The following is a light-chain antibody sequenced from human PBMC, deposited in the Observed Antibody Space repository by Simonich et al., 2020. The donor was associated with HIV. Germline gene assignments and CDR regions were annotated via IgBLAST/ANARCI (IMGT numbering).Light chain of an antibody. V-gene: IGLV2-14*03. CDR1: SHDIGAYNY. CDR3: SSYTGIITRWV. CDR2: DVS. J-gene: IGLJ3*02. Sequence: QSALTQPASVSGSPGQSITISCTGTSHDIGAYNYVSWYQQHPGKAPKVIIYDVSNRPSGVSNLISGSKSGNTASLTISGLQAEDEADYYCSSYTGIITRWVFGGGTKLTVL.